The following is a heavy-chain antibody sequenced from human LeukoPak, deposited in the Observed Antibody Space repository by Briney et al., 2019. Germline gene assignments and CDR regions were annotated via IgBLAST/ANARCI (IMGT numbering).Heavy chain of an antibody. J-gene: IGHJ4*02. V-gene: IGHV3-48*04. CDR2: ITSSNSPI. Sequence: GGSLRLSCAASGFTFSSYSMNWVRQAPGEGLEWVSYITSSNSPIYYADSVKGRFTISRDNAKNTLYLQMNSLRAEDTAVYYCARELPFDYWGQGTLVTVSS. CDR3: ARELPFDY. D-gene: IGHD2-15*01. CDR1: GFTFSSYS.